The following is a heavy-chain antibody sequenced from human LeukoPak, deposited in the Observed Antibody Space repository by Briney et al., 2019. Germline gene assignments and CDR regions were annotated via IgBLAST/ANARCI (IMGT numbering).Heavy chain of an antibody. CDR2: ISDSGGRT. CDR1: GFTFSTCA. J-gene: IGHJ4*02. Sequence: GGSLRLSCAASGFTFSTCAMSWVRQAPGKGLEWVSGISDSGGRTSYADSVKGRFTISRDNSEKTLYLQMSSLRAEDTAVYYCATGSGYYYGHWGQGTLVSVSS. CDR3: ATGSGYYYGH. V-gene: IGHV3-23*01. D-gene: IGHD3-22*01.